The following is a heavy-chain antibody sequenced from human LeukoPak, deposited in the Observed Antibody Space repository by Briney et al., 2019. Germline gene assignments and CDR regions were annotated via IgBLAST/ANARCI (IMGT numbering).Heavy chain of an antibody. CDR3: ATQVVPAAMALAFGI. CDR1: GGSISSGNYY. CDR2: IYYSGST. V-gene: IGHV4-30-4*01. D-gene: IGHD2-2*01. J-gene: IGHJ3*02. Sequence: SQTLSLTCSVSGGSISSGNYYWSWIRQPPGKGLEWIGYIYYSGSTHYNPSLKSRITISVDTSKNQFSLKLSSVTAADTAVYYCATQVVPAAMALAFGIWGQGTMVTVSS.